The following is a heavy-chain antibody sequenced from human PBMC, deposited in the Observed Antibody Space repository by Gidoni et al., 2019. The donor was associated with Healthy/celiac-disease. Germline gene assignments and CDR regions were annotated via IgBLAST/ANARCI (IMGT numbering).Heavy chain of an antibody. Sequence: QVQLLQSGAEVKKPGSSVKVSCKASGGTFSSYAISWVRQAPGQGLEWMGGIIPIFGTANYAQKFQGRVKITADESASTAYMELSSLRSEDTAVYYCARANYDFWSGCPFNWFDPWGQGTLVTVSS. CDR3: ARANYDFWSGCPFNWFDP. D-gene: IGHD3-3*01. J-gene: IGHJ5*02. CDR2: IIPIFGTA. V-gene: IGHV1-69*01. CDR1: GGTFSSYA.